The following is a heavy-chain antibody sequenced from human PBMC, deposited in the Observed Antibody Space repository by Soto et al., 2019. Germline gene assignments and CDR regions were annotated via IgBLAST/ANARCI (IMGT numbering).Heavy chain of an antibody. CDR2: IRGFSPYT. D-gene: IGHD6-6*01. Sequence: GGSLRLSCISSGFTFRTYTMNWVRQAPGKGLEWVSGIRGFSPYTFYAESVRGRFAISRDNAKDSLYLQMNSLRAEDTAVYYCARVPEAGRPLFDYWGQGALVTVSS. CDR1: GFTFRTYT. CDR3: ARVPEAGRPLFDY. V-gene: IGHV3-21*01. J-gene: IGHJ4*02.